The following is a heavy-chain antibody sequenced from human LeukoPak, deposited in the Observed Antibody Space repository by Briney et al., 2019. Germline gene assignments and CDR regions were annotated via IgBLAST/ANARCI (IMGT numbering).Heavy chain of an antibody. CDR3: ASEYYDYVWGSYRDNWFDP. CDR1: GYTFTGYY. V-gene: IGHV1-2*02. CDR2: INPNSGGT. J-gene: IGHJ5*02. Sequence: ASVKVSCKASGYTFTGYYMHWVRQAPGQGLEWMGWINPNSGGTNYAQKFQGRVTMTRDTSISTAYMELSRLRSDDTAVYYCASEYYDYVWGSYRDNWFDPWGQGTLVTVSP. D-gene: IGHD3-16*02.